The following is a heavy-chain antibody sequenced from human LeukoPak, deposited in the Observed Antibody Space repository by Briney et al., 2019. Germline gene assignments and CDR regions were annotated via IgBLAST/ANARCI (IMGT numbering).Heavy chain of an antibody. CDR1: GGTFSSYA. CDR2: IIPILGIA. Sequence: SVNVSCKASGGTFSSYAISWVRQAPGQGLEWMGRIIPILGIANYAQKFQGRVTITADKSTSTAYMELSSLRSEDTAVYYCARDLATMVRGVIRADAFDIWGQGTMVTVSS. D-gene: IGHD3-10*01. CDR3: ARDLATMVRGVIRADAFDI. J-gene: IGHJ3*02. V-gene: IGHV1-69*04.